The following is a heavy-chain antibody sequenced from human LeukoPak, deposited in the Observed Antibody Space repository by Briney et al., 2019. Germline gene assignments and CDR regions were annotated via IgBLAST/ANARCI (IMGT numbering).Heavy chain of an antibody. D-gene: IGHD3-22*01. CDR2: ISGSGGST. Sequence: GGSLRLSCAASGFTSSSYAMSWVRQAPGKGLEWVSAISGSGGSTYYADSVKGRFTISRDNSKNTLYLQMNSLRAEDTAMYYCAKIIFTGIPFYYDSSGYYSSKGDYWGQGTLVTVSS. V-gene: IGHV3-23*01. CDR1: GFTSSSYA. CDR3: AKIIFTGIPFYYDSSGYYSSKGDY. J-gene: IGHJ4*02.